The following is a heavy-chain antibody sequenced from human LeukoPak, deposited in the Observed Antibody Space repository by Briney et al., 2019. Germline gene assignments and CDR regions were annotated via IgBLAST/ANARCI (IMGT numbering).Heavy chain of an antibody. V-gene: IGHV3-23*01. J-gene: IGHJ5*02. Sequence: GGSLRLSCVASGFTFSNYAMTWARQAPGKGLEWVSTISSGSDNTYYADSVKGRFTISRDNSKNTLYLQVNSLRVEDTAVYYCYCSSSTYYAGGGFSWGQGTLLTVSS. CDR2: ISSGSDNT. D-gene: IGHD2-2*01. CDR3: YCSSSTYYAGGGFS. CDR1: GFTFSNYA.